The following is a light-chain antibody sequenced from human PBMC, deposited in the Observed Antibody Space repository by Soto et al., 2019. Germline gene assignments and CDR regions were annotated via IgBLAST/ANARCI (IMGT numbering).Light chain of an antibody. Sequence: EIVMTQSPATLSLSPGERATLSCRASQSVSSNLAWYQQKPGQAPRLLIYGASTRATGIPARCSGSGSGTEFTLTISSLQSEAFAVYSCQQYNNWPPAWTFGQGTKVEIK. CDR3: QQYNNWPPAWT. V-gene: IGKV3-15*01. J-gene: IGKJ1*01. CDR1: QSVSSN. CDR2: GAS.